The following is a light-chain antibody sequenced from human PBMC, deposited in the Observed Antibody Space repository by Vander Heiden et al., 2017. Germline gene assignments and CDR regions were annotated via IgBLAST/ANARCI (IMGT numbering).Light chain of an antibody. J-gene: IGLJ2*01. Sequence: SYVLTQPPSVSVAPGQTARITCGGNNIGSKSMHWYHQRPCQAPVLVVYDDSDRPSGIPERFSGSNSGNTATLTISRVEAGDEADYYCQVWDSSSDHPVVLGGGTKLTVL. CDR2: DDS. CDR3: QVWDSSSDHPVV. CDR1: NIGSKS. V-gene: IGLV3-21*02.